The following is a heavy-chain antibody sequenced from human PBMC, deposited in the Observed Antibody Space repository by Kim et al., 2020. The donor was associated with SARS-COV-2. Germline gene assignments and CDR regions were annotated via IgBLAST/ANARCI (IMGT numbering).Heavy chain of an antibody. CDR2: ISYDGSNK. D-gene: IGHD3-10*01. V-gene: IGHV3-30*04. J-gene: IGHJ4*02. CDR3: ASEGVGYYGSGSYYKGYFDY. Sequence: LSLTCAASGFTFSSYAMHWVRQAPGKGLEWVAVISYDGSNKYYADSVKGRFTISRDNSKNTLYLQMNSLRAEDTAVYYCASEGVGYYGSGSYYKGYFDYWGQGTLVTVSS. CDR1: GFTFSSYA.